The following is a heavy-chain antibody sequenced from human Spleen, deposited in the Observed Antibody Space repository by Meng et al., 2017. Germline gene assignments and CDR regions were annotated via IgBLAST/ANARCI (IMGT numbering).Heavy chain of an antibody. D-gene: IGHD5-12*01. Sequence: VSRVQAGTAAKTPAASFKFSCKASGSTVASVDIFWLRQGPGQGLEWIVCMNPNNGNTQYAQKFQSRVTMTRDTSITTAYMELSSLGYEDTAVYYCARGVDAGVDYWGQGTLVTVSS. J-gene: IGHJ4*02. CDR3: ARGVDAGVDY. CDR2: MNPNNGNT. CDR1: GSTVASVD. V-gene: IGHV1-8*01.